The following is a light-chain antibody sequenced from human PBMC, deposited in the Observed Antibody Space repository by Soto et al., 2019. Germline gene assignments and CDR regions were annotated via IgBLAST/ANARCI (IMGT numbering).Light chain of an antibody. CDR3: YSYTTTSTYA. CDR2: EVT. Sequence: QSVLTQPAAMSGSPGQSITLSYTGTTSDVGGYHFVSWYQQHPGKAPKLMIYEVTNRPSGVSDRFSGSKSGNTASLTISGLQAEDEADYYCYSYTTTSTYAFGSGTKVTVL. J-gene: IGLJ1*01. V-gene: IGLV2-14*01. CDR1: TSDVGGYHF.